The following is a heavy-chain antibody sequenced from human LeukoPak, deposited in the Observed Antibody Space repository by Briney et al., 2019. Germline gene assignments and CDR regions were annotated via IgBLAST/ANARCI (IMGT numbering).Heavy chain of an antibody. CDR2: ISSSGSTI. V-gene: IGHV3-11*01. Sequence: GGSLRLSCAASGFTFSDYYMSWIRQAPGKGLEWVSYISSSGSTIYYTDSVKGRFTISRDNAKNSLYLQMNSLRAEDTAVYYCAGQKDFWSGYYDYWGQGTLVTVFS. CDR3: AGQKDFWSGYYDY. D-gene: IGHD3-3*01. J-gene: IGHJ4*02. CDR1: GFTFSDYY.